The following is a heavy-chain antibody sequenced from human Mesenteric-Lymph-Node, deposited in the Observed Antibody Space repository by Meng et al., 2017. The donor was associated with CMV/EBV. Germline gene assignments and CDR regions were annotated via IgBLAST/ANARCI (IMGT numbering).Heavy chain of an antibody. D-gene: IGHD6-19*01. V-gene: IGHV3-30-3*01. CDR2: ISYDGSNK. CDR3: AREASSD. Sequence: GGSLRLSCAASGFTFSSYAMHWVHQAPGKGLEWVAVISYDGSNKYYADSVKGRFTISRDNSKNTLYLQISSLGAEDTAVYYCAREASSDWGQGTLVTVSS. CDR1: GFTFSSYA. J-gene: IGHJ4*02.